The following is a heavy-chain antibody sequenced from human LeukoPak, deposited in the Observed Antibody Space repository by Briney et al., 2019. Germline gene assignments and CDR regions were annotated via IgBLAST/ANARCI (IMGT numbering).Heavy chain of an antibody. J-gene: IGHJ4*02. CDR2: IYYSGST. CDR1: GGSISSGGYS. V-gene: IGHV4-30-4*07. Sequence: PSETLSLTCAVSGGSISSGGYSWSWIRQPPGNGLEWIGYIYYSGSTYYNPSLKSRVTISVDTSKNQFSLKLSSVTAADTAVYYCARDRVRGWYGFDYWGQGTLVTVSS. CDR3: ARDRVRGWYGFDY. D-gene: IGHD6-19*01.